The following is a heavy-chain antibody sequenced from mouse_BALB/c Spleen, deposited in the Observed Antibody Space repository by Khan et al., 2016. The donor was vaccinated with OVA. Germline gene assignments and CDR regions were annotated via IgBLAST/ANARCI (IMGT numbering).Heavy chain of an antibody. CDR2: IYPGTGST. V-gene: IGHV1-76*01. D-gene: IGHD6-1*01. CDR1: GYIFTSYW. J-gene: IGHJ2*01. CDR3: ARAEGGSHFFDY. Sequence: QVQLKQSGTELVRPGASVKLSCKTSGYIFTSYWIHWVKQRSGQGLEWIARIYPGTGSTFYSERFKGKATLTADKASSTAYMQLSSLKSDDSAVXFCARAEGGSHFFDYWGQGTTLTVSS.